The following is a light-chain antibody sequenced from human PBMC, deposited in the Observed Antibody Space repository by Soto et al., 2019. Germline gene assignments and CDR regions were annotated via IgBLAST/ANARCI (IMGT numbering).Light chain of an antibody. Sequence: MMMTQSPATLSVSPGERVTLSCRTSHSVNSHVAWYQQKPGQAPRLLLYGASTRATGIPVRFSGSGFGTEFTLTIIRLEPEDFAVYYCQQRSNWPPTFGQGTKVDIK. CDR3: QQRSNWPPT. CDR1: HSVNSH. J-gene: IGKJ1*01. V-gene: IGKV3-15*01. CDR2: GAS.